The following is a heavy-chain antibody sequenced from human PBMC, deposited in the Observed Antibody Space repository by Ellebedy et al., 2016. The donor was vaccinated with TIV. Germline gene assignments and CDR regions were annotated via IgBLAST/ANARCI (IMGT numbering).Heavy chain of an antibody. CDR3: AGAKRIGAEQWLGWFDP. Sequence: MPSETLSLTCTVSGGSISSYCLHWIRQPPGKGLEWIGYMFNNGTNNFNPSLKSRVTLSRDTSKNQLSLNLTSVTAADTAVYYCAGAKRIGAEQWLGWFDPWGQGTLVIVSS. CDR1: GGSISSYC. J-gene: IGHJ5*02. V-gene: IGHV4-59*01. CDR2: MFNNGTN. D-gene: IGHD6-19*01.